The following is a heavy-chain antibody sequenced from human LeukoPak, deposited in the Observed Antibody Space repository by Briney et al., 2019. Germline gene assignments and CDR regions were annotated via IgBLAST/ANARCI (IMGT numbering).Heavy chain of an antibody. J-gene: IGHJ4*02. V-gene: IGHV3-23*01. Sequence: GGSLRLSCAASGLTFSTYGMSWVRQAPGKGLDWVSAISGSGDTTYFADSVKGRFTISRDNSKNTLYLQMNSLRAEDTAVYYCAKDRLGAMLYFDYWGQGTLVTVSS. CDR3: AKDRLGAMLYFDY. CDR2: ISGSGDTT. D-gene: IGHD1-26*01. CDR1: GLTFSTYG.